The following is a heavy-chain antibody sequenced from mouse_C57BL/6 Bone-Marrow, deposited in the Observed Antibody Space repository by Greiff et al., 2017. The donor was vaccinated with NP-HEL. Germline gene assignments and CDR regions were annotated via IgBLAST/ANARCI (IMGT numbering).Heavy chain of an antibody. V-gene: IGHV5-6*02. CDR1: GFTFSSYG. Sequence: DVKLVESGGDLVKPGGSLKLSCAASGFTFSSYGMSWVRQTPDKRLAWVATISSGGSYTYYPDSVKGRFTISRDNAKNTLYLQMSSLKSEDTAMYYCARHLTTVVAPYYAMDYWGQGTSFTVSS. CDR2: ISSGGSYT. D-gene: IGHD1-1*01. CDR3: ARHLTTVVAPYYAMDY. J-gene: IGHJ4*01.